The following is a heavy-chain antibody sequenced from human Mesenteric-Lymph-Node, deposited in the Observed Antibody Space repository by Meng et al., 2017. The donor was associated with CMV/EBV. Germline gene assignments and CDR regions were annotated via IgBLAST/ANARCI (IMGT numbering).Heavy chain of an antibody. Sequence: QGRLNQWGARLFTPSETPSVTCAVDGGSFSGYYWNWIQQSPEKGLEWIGEINHSGSTTYNPSFTSRIIISVDTSTNQISLNMSSVTAADTAVYYCARGSSYDILTGYFDYWGQGALVTVSS. CDR2: INHSGST. J-gene: IGHJ4*02. CDR3: ARGSSYDILTGYFDY. D-gene: IGHD3-9*01. V-gene: IGHV4-34*01. CDR1: GGSFSGYY.